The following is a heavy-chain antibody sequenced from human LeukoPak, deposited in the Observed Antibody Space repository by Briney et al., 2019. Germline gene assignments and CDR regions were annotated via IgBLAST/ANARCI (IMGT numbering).Heavy chain of an antibody. D-gene: IGHD1-26*01. CDR1: GYTFTSYY. CDR2: INPSSGAT. V-gene: IGHV1-46*01. J-gene: IGHJ6*02. CDR3: ARATNFYYYYGMDV. Sequence: EASVKVSFKTSGYTFTSYYIHWVRQAPGQGLEWMGIINPSSGATNYAQKFQGRVTMTRDTSTSTVYMELSSQTSEDTAVYYCARATNFYYYYGMDVWGQGTTVTVSS.